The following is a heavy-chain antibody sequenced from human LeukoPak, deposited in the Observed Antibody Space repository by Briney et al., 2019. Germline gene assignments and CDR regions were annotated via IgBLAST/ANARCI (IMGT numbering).Heavy chain of an antibody. CDR3: AKDKRAVAGTVGYFDY. Sequence: GSLRLSCAASGFTFSSYAMSWVRQAPGKGLEWVSAISGSGGSTYYADSVKGRFTISRDNSKNTLYLQMNSLRAEDTAVYYCAKDKRAVAGTVGYFDYWGQGTLVTVSS. CDR2: ISGSGGST. V-gene: IGHV3-23*01. J-gene: IGHJ4*02. D-gene: IGHD6-19*01. CDR1: GFTFSSYA.